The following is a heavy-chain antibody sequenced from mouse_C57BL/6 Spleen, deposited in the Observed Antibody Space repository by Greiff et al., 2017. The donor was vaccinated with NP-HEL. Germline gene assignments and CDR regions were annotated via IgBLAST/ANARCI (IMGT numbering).Heavy chain of an antibody. J-gene: IGHJ4*01. CDR2: IYPGDGDT. V-gene: IGHV1-80*01. CDR3: EKKSLDNTPYYYAMDY. Sequence: VQLQESGAELVKPGASVKISCKASGYAFSSYWMNWVKQRPGKGLEWIGQIYPGDGDTNYNGKFKGKATLTADKSSSTAYMQLSSVTCEDSAVYLCEKKSLDNTPYYYAMDYWGQRTSVTVSS. CDR1: GYAFSSYW. D-gene: IGHD1-3*01.